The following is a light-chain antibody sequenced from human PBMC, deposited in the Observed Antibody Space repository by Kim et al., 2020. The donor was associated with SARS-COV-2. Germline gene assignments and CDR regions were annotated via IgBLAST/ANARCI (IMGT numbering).Light chain of an antibody. Sequence: SYELTQPPSVSVSPGQTASITCSGDKLGDKYACWYQQKPGRSPVLVIFEDNQRPSGIPERFSGSNSGNTATLSISGTQAMDEADYYCQAWDSGTVVFGGGTQLTVL. J-gene: IGLJ2*01. CDR3: QAWDSGTVV. V-gene: IGLV3-1*01. CDR1: KLGDKY. CDR2: EDN.